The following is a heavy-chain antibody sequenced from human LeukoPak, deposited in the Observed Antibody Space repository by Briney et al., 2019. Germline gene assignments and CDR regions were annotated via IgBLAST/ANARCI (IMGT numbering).Heavy chain of an antibody. Sequence: SQTLSLTCTVSGGSISSGGYYWSWIRQHPGKGLEWIGYIYYSGSTYYNPSLKNRVTISVDTSKNQFSLKLSSVTAADTAVYYCARDYRLPNYNWFDPWGQGTLVTVSS. CDR1: GGSISSGGYY. V-gene: IGHV4-31*03. J-gene: IGHJ5*02. D-gene: IGHD5-18*01. CDR3: ARDYRLPNYNWFDP. CDR2: IYYSGST.